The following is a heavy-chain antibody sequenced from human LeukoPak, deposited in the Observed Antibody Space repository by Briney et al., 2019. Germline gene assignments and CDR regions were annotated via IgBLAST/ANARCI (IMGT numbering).Heavy chain of an antibody. CDR3: ARAEQYKNWFDP. Sequence: ALVKVSCKASGYTFTSYGISWVRQAPGQGLEWMGWISAYNGNTNYAQKLQGRVTMTTDTSTSTAYMELRSLRSDDTAVYYCARAEQYKNWFDPWGQGTLVTVSS. V-gene: IGHV1-18*01. CDR2: ISAYNGNT. D-gene: IGHD1-14*01. CDR1: GYTFTSYG. J-gene: IGHJ5*02.